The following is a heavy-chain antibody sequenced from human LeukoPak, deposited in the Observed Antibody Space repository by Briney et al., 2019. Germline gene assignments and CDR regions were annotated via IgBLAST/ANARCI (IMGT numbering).Heavy chain of an antibody. CDR2: IYYSGST. V-gene: IGHV4-31*03. J-gene: IGHJ4*02. CDR1: GGSISSGGYY. Sequence: SETLSLTCTVSGGSISSGGYYWSWIRQHPGKGLEWIGYIYYSGSTYYNPSLKSRVTISVDTSKNQFSLKLSSVTTADTAVYYCARVKGLYYDSSGYYDYWGQGTLVTVSS. CDR3: ARVKGLYYDSSGYYDY. D-gene: IGHD3-22*01.